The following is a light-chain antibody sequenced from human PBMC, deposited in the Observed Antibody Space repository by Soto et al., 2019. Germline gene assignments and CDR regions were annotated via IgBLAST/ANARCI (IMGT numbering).Light chain of an antibody. CDR3: QQYSRTPTYT. Sequence: DIVMTQSPDSLAVSLGERATINCKSSQSVLYNSNNKNYFAWYQQRPGQPPKLLIYWASTRESGVPDRFSGSGSGTDFTLTINNVQAEDVGIYYCQQYSRTPTYTFGQGTKLELK. CDR1: QSVLYNSNNKNY. CDR2: WAS. J-gene: IGKJ2*01. V-gene: IGKV4-1*01.